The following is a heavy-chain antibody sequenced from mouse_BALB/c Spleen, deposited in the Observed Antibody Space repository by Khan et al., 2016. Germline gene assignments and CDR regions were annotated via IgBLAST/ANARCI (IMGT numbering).Heavy chain of an antibody. V-gene: IGHV5-12-2*01. Sequence: EVELVESGGGLVQPGGSLKLSCAATGFTFSSYTMSWIRQTPEKRLEWVAYISHGGGSTYYPHTVKGRFTISRDNAKNSLYLQMSSLKSEDTAMTYCARRGLRWYVDVWGAGTTVTVSS. CDR1: GFTFSSYT. CDR2: ISHGGGST. D-gene: IGHD1-1*01. CDR3: ARRGLRWYVDV. J-gene: IGHJ1*01.